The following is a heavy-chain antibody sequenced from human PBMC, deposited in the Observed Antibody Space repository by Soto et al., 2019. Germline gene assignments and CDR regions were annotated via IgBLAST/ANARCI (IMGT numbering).Heavy chain of an antibody. CDR2: FDPDEAET. CDR1: GYTLNEVA. V-gene: IGHV1-24*01. CDR3: TTYHGDYNVDQ. D-gene: IGHD4-17*01. J-gene: IGHJ5*02. Sequence: QVQLVQSGAEVKKPGASVKVSCKVSGYTLNEVAMHWVRQAPGKGLEWLGGFDPDEAETIYAQHFQGRVTMTEDTSTDTVYMELSSLRSEDTALYFCTTYHGDYNVDQWGQGTLVSVSS.